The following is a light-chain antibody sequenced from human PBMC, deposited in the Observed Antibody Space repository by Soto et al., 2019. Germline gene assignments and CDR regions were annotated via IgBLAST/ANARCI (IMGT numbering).Light chain of an antibody. CDR2: GNS. J-gene: IGLJ2*01. V-gene: IGLV1-40*01. CDR3: QSYDSSLSCVV. Sequence: QAVVTQPPSVSGAPGHRVTSSCTGSSSNIGANYGVHWYQHLPGTAPKLLIYGNSYRPSGVPDRFSGSKSGTSASLAITGLQTEDEADYYCQSYDSSLSCVVFGGATKLTVL. CDR1: SSNIGANYG.